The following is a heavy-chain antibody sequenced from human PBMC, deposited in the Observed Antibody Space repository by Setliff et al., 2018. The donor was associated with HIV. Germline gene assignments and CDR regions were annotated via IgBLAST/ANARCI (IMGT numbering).Heavy chain of an antibody. CDR3: ARGMVRGLRWNY. Sequence: SETLSLTCTVSGGSISSYYWSWIRQPAGRGLEWIGRIYTSGSTNYNPSLKSRVTISIDTSKNQFSLKLSSVTAADTAVYYCARGMVRGLRWNYWGQGTLVTVSS. J-gene: IGHJ4*02. D-gene: IGHD3-10*01. V-gene: IGHV4-4*07. CDR1: GGSISSYY. CDR2: IYTSGST.